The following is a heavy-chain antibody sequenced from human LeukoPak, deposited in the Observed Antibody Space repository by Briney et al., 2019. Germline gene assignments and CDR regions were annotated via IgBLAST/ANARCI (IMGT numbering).Heavy chain of an antibody. CDR1: GGSISSSSYY. D-gene: IGHD6-19*01. J-gene: IGHJ4*02. Sequence: PSETLSLTCTVSGGSISSSSYYWGWIRQPPGKGLEWIGSMYNGGSTYYNSSLKSRVTISVDMSKNQFSLKLSSVTAADTAVYYCARHIREYRSGWYGFGYWGQGTLVTVSS. CDR3: ARHIREYRSGWYGFGY. CDR2: MYNGGST. V-gene: IGHV4-39*01.